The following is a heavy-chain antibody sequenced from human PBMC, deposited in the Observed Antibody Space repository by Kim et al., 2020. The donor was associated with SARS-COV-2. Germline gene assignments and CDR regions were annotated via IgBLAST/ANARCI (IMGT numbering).Heavy chain of an antibody. D-gene: IGHD6-13*01. V-gene: IGHV1-46*01. CDR2: INPSGGST. CDR1: GYTFTSYY. CDR3: ARDVGQLVRGDWFDP. J-gene: IGHJ5*02. Sequence: ASVKVSCKASGYTFTSYYMHWVRQAPGQGLEWMGIINPSGGSTSYAQKFQGRVTMTRDTSTSTVYMELSSLRSEDTAVYYCARDVGQLVRGDWFDPWGQGTLVTVSS.